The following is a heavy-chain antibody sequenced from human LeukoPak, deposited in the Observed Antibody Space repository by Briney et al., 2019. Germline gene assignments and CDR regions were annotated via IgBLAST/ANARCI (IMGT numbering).Heavy chain of an antibody. J-gene: IGHJ5*02. D-gene: IGHD1-7*01. Sequence: SQTLSLTCTVSGRSITSGSFYWSWIRPPAGKGLEWIGRIYTSGSTNYNLSLKSRVIISVDTSKHQFSLKLSSVTAADTAVYYCARDLDWNFSNWFDPWGQGTLVTVSS. V-gene: IGHV4-61*02. CDR1: GRSITSGSFY. CDR2: IYTSGST. CDR3: ARDLDWNFSNWFDP.